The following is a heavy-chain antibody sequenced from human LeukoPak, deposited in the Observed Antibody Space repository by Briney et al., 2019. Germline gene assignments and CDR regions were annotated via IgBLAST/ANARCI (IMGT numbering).Heavy chain of an antibody. V-gene: IGHV1-18*01. D-gene: IGHD6-19*01. CDR1: GYTFTTYG. CDR2: MSPYNSNT. Sequence: ASVKVSCKSSGYTFTTYGISWMRQAPGQSLEWMGLMSPYNSNTKYAQKLQGRVTMTTDTSTSTAYMELRSLRSDDTAVYYCARDSVMLEWLVFRRDDAFDIWGQGTMVTVSS. CDR3: ARDSVMLEWLVFRRDDAFDI. J-gene: IGHJ3*02.